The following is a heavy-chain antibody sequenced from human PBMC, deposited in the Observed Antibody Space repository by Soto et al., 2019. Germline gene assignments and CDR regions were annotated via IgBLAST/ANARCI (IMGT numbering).Heavy chain of an antibody. V-gene: IGHV3-15*01. CDR2: IKSKTDGGTT. CDR1: GFTFSNAW. Sequence: EVQLVESGGGLVKPGGSLRLSCAASGFTFSNAWMSWVRQAPGKGLEWVGRIKSKTDGGTTDYAAPVKGRFTISRDDSKNTLYLQMNSLKTEDTAVYYCTTEVSIFGVVSYWGQGTLVTVSS. CDR3: TTEVSIFGVVSY. D-gene: IGHD3-3*01. J-gene: IGHJ4*02.